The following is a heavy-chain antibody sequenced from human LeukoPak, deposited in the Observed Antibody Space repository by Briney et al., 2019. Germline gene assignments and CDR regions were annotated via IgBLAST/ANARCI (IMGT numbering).Heavy chain of an antibody. Sequence: PGGSLRLSCAASGFTFSSYSMNWVRQAPGKGLEWVSSISSSSGYIYYADSMKGRFTISRDNAKNSLYLQMNSLRAEDTAVYYCARDDIVATIWFDYWGQGILVTVSS. CDR1: GFTFSSYS. V-gene: IGHV3-21*01. J-gene: IGHJ4*02. CDR3: ARDDIVATIWFDY. D-gene: IGHD5-12*01. CDR2: ISSSSGYI.